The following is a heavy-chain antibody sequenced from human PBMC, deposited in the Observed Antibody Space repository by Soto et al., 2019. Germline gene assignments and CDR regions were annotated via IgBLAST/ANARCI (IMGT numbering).Heavy chain of an antibody. CDR2: IDWDDDK. Sequence: SGPTLVKPTQTLTLTCTFSGFSLSTSGMCVSWIRQPPGKALEWLARIDWDDDKYYSTSLKTRLTISKDTSKNQVVLTMTNMDPVDTATYYCARTKTPKSIAARSYYYYYMDVWGKGTTVTVSS. CDR1: GFSLSTSGMC. CDR3: ARTKTPKSIAARSYYYYYMDV. D-gene: IGHD6-6*01. V-gene: IGHV2-70*11. J-gene: IGHJ6*03.